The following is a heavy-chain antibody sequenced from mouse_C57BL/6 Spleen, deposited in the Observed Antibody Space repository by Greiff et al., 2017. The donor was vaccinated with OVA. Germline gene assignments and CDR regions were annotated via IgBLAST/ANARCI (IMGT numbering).Heavy chain of an antibody. CDR1: GYTFTSYW. V-gene: IGHV1-52*01. CDR3: ARVNYYGSSFDY. CDR2: IDPSDSDT. D-gene: IGHD1-1*01. J-gene: IGHJ2*01. Sequence: QVQLQQPGAELVRPGSSVKLSCKASGYTFTSYWMHWVKQRPIQGLEWIGNIDPSDSDTHYNQKFKDKATLTVDKSSSTAYMQLSSLTSEDSAVYYCARVNYYGSSFDYWGQGTTLTVSS.